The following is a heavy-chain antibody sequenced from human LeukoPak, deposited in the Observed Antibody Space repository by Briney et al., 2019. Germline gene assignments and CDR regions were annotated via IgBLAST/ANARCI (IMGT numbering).Heavy chain of an antibody. CDR1: GYSSTSHY. Sequence: ASVKVPCKASGYSSTSHYMHWVRQAPGQGLEWLGLINPSGSSTLYAQKFQGRVTMTRDMSTTTDYMELSSLRSEDTAVYYCARDNSVGDVAWWFDPWGQGTLVTVSS. V-gene: IGHV1-46*01. CDR2: INPSGSST. J-gene: IGHJ5*02. D-gene: IGHD1-26*01. CDR3: ARDNSVGDVAWWFDP.